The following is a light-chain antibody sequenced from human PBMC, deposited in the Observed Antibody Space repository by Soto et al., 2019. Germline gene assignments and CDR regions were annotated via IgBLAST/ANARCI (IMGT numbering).Light chain of an antibody. J-gene: IGLJ2*01. V-gene: IGLV2-8*01. CDR2: EVT. CDR3: SSYAGSNNVV. Sequence: QSALTQPRSASGSPGQSVTISCTGTSSDVGGYNSVSWYQQHPGKAPKLMIYEVTKRPSGVPDRFSGSRSGNTASLTVSGLQAEDEADYYCSSYAGSNNVVFGGGTKLTVL. CDR1: SSDVGGYNS.